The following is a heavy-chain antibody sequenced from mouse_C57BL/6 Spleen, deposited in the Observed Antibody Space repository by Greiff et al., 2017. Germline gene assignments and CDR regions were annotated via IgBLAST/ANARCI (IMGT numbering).Heavy chain of an antibody. D-gene: IGHD2-4*01. CDR3: ARLMTTVGNWYGEV. Sequence: EVQLQQSGPELVKPGASVKISCKASGYTFTDYYMNWVKQSHGKSLEWIGDINPNNGGTSYNQKFKGKATLTVDTSSSTAYMELRSLTSEDSAVYYGARLMTTVGNWYGEVGGTGTTGNGSS. CDR1: GYTFTDYY. CDR2: INPNNGGT. J-gene: IGHJ1*03. V-gene: IGHV1-26*01.